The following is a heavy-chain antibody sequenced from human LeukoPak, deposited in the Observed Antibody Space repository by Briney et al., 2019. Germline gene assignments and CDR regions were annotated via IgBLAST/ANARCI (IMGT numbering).Heavy chain of an antibody. V-gene: IGHV4-59*08. Sequence: WETLSLTCTVSGGSISRYYRSWIRQPPGKGLEWSGDLYYGGNTNYNPSLKSRVTISVDTSKNQFSLKLCSVTAADTAVYYCARPYTSGWYGAFDTWGQGTMATVSS. CDR1: GGSISRYY. CDR2: LYYGGNT. CDR3: ARPYTSGWYGAFDT. D-gene: IGHD6-19*01. J-gene: IGHJ3*02.